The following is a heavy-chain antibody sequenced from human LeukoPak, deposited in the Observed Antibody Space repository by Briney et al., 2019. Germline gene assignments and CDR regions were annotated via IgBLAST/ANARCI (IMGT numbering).Heavy chain of an antibody. Sequence: GGSLRLSCAASGFSLSSYAMSWVRQAPGGGLEWVSSISCSGDNTYYAYSVKGRFIISRDNSKNTLFLQMNSLRAEDTAVFYCAKRSGYTTGWFFDFWGQGTLVTVSS. CDR1: GFSLSSYA. D-gene: IGHD6-19*01. J-gene: IGHJ4*02. CDR3: AKRSGYTTGWFFDF. V-gene: IGHV3-23*01. CDR2: ISCSGDNT.